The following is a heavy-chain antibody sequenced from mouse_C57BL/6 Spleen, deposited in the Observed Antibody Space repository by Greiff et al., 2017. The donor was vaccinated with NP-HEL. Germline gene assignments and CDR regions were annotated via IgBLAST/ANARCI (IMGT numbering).Heavy chain of an antibody. V-gene: IGHV1-76*01. D-gene: IGHD2-5*01. CDR3: AREESNYAAWFAY. J-gene: IGHJ3*01. CDR1: GYTFTDYY. CDR2: IYPGSGNT. Sequence: QVQLQQSGAELVRPGASVKLSCKASGYTFTDYYINWVKQRPGQGLEWIARIYPGSGNTYYNEKFKGKATLTAEKSSSTAYMQLSSLTSEDSAVYFCAREESNYAAWFAYWGQGTLVTVSA.